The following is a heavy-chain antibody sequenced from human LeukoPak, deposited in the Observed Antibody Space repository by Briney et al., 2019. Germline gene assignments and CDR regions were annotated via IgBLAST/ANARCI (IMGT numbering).Heavy chain of an antibody. CDR2: ISSSSSYI. CDR1: GFTFSSYS. D-gene: IGHD5-12*01. Sequence: GGSLRLSCAASGFTFSSYSMNWVRQAPGKGLEWVSSISSSSSYIYYADSVKGRFTISRDNAKNSLYLQMNSLRAEDTAIYYCAKVPTYSGYEYPPYYFDYWGQGTLVTVSS. CDR3: AKVPTYSGYEYPPYYFDY. J-gene: IGHJ4*02. V-gene: IGHV3-21*04.